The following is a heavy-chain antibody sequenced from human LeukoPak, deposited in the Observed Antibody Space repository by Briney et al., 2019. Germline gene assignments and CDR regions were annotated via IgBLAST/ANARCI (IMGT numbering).Heavy chain of an antibody. Sequence: PSETLSLTXTVSGGSISSYYWSWIRQSPGKGLEWLGYIYYSGSTNYNPSLKSRVTISVDTSKNQFSLKLSSVTAADTAVYYCARVSDSSGYYSPSEYYYYMDVWGKGTTVTVSS. CDR2: IYYSGST. V-gene: IGHV4-59*01. CDR3: ARVSDSSGYYSPSEYYYYMDV. J-gene: IGHJ6*03. CDR1: GGSISSYY. D-gene: IGHD3-22*01.